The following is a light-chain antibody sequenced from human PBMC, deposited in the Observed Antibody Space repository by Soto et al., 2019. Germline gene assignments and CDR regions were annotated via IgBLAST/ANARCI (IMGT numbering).Light chain of an antibody. CDR3: QKYNNLPRT. V-gene: IGKV3-15*01. CDR1: ENVRTF. CDR2: GAS. Sequence: VMTQSPATLSLSAGDRATLSCRASENVRTFVDWYQQKPGQAPRLLIYGASTRATDIPDRFSGSGSGTELTLTISRLQSDDYAVYYCQKYNNLPRTCGGGTKGDIK. J-gene: IGKJ4*01.